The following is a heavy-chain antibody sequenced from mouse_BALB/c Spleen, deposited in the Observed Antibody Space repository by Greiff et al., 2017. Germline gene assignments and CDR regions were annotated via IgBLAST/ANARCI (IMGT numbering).Heavy chain of an antibody. V-gene: IGHV1-7*01. J-gene: IGHJ2*01. Sequence: QVQLQQSGAELAKPGASVKMSCKASGYTFTSYWMHWVKQRPGQGLEWIGYINPSTGYTEYNQKFKDKATLTADKSSSTAYMQLSSLTSEDSAVYYCAREKDYYGGYFDYWGQGTTLTVSS. CDR3: AREKDYYGGYFDY. CDR2: INPSTGYT. CDR1: GYTFTSYW. D-gene: IGHD1-1*01.